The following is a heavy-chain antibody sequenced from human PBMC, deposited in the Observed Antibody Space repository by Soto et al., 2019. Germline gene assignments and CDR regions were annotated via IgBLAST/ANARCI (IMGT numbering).Heavy chain of an antibody. J-gene: IGHJ4*02. CDR1: GGSFSGYY. V-gene: IGHV4-34*01. Sequence: QVQLQQWGAGLLKPSETLSLTCAVYGGSFSGYYWSWIRQPPGKGLEWIGEINHSGSTNYNPSLKSRVTLSVDTSKNQFSLKLSSVTAADTAVYYCATYDFEVERFDYWGQGTLVTVSS. CDR3: ATYDFEVERFDY. D-gene: IGHD2-21*01. CDR2: INHSGST.